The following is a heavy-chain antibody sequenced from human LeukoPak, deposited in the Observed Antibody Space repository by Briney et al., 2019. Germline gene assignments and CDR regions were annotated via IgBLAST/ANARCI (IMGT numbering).Heavy chain of an antibody. Sequence: GGSLRLSCSAPGFTFSSYWMHWVPQAPGKVLVWVSRINSDESSTSYAASVKGRFTISRDKAKNTLYLQMNSLRAEDTAVYYCARSHAAAIHYDYWGQGTLVTVSS. V-gene: IGHV3-74*01. CDR3: ARSHAAAIHYDY. CDR2: INSDESST. CDR1: GFTFSSYW. J-gene: IGHJ4*02. D-gene: IGHD2-15*01.